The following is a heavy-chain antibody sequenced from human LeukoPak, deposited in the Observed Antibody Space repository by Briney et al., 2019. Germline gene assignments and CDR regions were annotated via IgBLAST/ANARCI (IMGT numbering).Heavy chain of an antibody. Sequence: SETLSLTCTVSGGSISSSSYYWGWIRQPPGKGLEGIGSIYYSGRTYYNPSLKSRVTISVDTSKNQFSLKMSSVTAADTAVYYCARLPTYYYDSSGYYYGNYFDYWGQGTLVTVSS. D-gene: IGHD3-22*01. J-gene: IGHJ4*02. CDR2: IYYSGRT. CDR1: GGSISSSSYY. CDR3: ARLPTYYYDSSGYYYGNYFDY. V-gene: IGHV4-39*01.